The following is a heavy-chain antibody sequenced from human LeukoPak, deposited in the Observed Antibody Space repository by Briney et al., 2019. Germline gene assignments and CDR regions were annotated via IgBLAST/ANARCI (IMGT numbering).Heavy chain of an antibody. CDR3: AKDQTYSSGSFY. Sequence: GGSLRLSCVVSEFNFGNYWMSWVRQAPGKGLEWVSTISGSGGSTYDADSVQGRFTISRDNSKNTLYLQLNSLRAEDTAVYYCAKDQTYSSGSFYWGQGTLVTVSS. J-gene: IGHJ4*02. D-gene: IGHD6-19*01. V-gene: IGHV3-23*01. CDR1: EFNFGNYW. CDR2: ISGSGGST.